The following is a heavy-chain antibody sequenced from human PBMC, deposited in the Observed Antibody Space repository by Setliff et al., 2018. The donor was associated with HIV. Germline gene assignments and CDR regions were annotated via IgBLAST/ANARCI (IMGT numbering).Heavy chain of an antibody. CDR1: GFTFSAYS. Sequence: LRLSCAASGFTFSAYSMHWVRQAPGKGLEWLSYLTSGTATMYYADSVKGRFTISRDNVKNSLYLQMNSLRAEDTAVYFCARGVGSNYFDHWGQGTLVTVSS. D-gene: IGHD1-26*01. CDR2: LTSGTATM. CDR3: ARGVGSNYFDH. V-gene: IGHV3-48*01. J-gene: IGHJ4*02.